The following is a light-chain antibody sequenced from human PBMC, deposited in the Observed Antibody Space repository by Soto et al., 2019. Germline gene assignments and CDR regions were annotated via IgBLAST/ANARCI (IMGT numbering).Light chain of an antibody. CDR1: GSDVGGYNY. Sequence: QSALTQPASVSGSPGQSIAISCTGTGSDVGGYNYVSWYQLHPDKAPKLIIYDVSNRPSGVSNRFSGSKSGNTASLTISGLQPEDEADYYCSSCTSGITRVFGTGTKLTVL. V-gene: IGLV2-14*01. CDR3: SSCTSGITRV. J-gene: IGLJ1*01. CDR2: DVS.